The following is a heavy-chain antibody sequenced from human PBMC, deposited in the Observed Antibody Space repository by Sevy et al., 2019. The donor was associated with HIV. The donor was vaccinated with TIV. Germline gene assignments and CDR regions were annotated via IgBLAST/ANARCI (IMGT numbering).Heavy chain of an antibody. J-gene: IGHJ4*02. V-gene: IGHV1-18*01. Sequence: ASVKVSCKASGYTFSSNGIAWVRQAPGQGLQWMGWIGVYNGNSNYAQNLRDRVTMTTDTSTSTAYMELKSLRSDDTAVYYVARVPTYYFGSGTYFDYWGQGTLVTVSS. CDR2: IGVYNGNS. CDR1: GYTFSSNG. D-gene: IGHD3-10*01. CDR3: ARVPTYYFGSGTYFDY.